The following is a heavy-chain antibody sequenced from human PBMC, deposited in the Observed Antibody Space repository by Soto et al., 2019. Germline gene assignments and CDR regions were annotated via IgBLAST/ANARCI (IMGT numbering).Heavy chain of an antibody. D-gene: IGHD3-22*01. CDR2: ISGSGGST. V-gene: IGHV3-23*01. CDR3: ANSLQGLVWYEVGDSSGYHY. J-gene: IGHJ4*02. CDR1: GFTFSSYA. Sequence: EVQLLESGGGLVQPGGSLRLSCAASGFTFSSYAMSWVRQAPGKGLECVSAISGSGGSTYYADSVKGRFTISRDNSKNTLYLEMNSLRAEDTAVYYCANSLQGLVWYEVGDSSGYHYWGQGTLVTVSS.